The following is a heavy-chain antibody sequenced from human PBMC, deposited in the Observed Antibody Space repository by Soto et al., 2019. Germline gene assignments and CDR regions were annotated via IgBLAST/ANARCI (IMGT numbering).Heavy chain of an antibody. D-gene: IGHD6-13*01. J-gene: IGHJ3*02. CDR3: ARELGEAAAGKNNPWLDDAFDI. CDR1: GFTFSSYW. V-gene: IGHV3-74*01. CDR2: INSDGSST. Sequence: GGSLRLSCAASGFTFSSYWMHWVRQAPGKGLVWVSRINSDGSSTSYADSVKGRFTISRDNAKNTLYLQMNSLRAEDTAVYYCARELGEAAAGKNNPWLDDAFDIWGQGTMVTVSS.